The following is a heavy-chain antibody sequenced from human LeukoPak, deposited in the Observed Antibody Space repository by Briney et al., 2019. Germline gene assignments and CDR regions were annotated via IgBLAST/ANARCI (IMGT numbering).Heavy chain of an antibody. Sequence: WGSLRLSCTASGFTFSSYAMHWVRQAPGKGLEWVAIISYDESNKYYTDSVKGRFTISRDNSKNTLYLQMHSLRAEDTAVYYCARGGIYCSSTSCYWISVDYWGQGTLVTVSS. CDR1: GFTFSSYA. CDR2: ISYDESNK. V-gene: IGHV3-30*04. D-gene: IGHD2-2*01. J-gene: IGHJ4*02. CDR3: ARGGIYCSSTSCYWISVDY.